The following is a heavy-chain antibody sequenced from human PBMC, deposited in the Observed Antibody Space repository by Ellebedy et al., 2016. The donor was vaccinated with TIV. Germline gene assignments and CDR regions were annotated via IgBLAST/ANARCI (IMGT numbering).Heavy chain of an antibody. Sequence: GESLKISCAASGFTVSSNYMTWVRQAPGKGLEWVSVIFSGGSTFYADSVKGRFTISRDNSKNTLFLHMNSLRAEDTALYYCAKDRSYCTDGSCYLFDSWGQGTLVTVSS. V-gene: IGHV3-53*01. J-gene: IGHJ4*02. CDR3: AKDRSYCTDGSCYLFDS. CDR2: IFSGGST. D-gene: IGHD2-15*01. CDR1: GFTVSSNY.